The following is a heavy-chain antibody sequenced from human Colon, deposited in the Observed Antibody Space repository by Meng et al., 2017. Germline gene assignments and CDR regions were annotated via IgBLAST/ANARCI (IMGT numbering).Heavy chain of an antibody. CDR2: KYYRSKWYN. V-gene: IGHV6-1*01. CDR3: ARESSRQFNY. J-gene: IGHJ4*02. CDR1: GENVSNNSPA. Sequence: QVQLQQSGPGLVQPSDTLSLTCAISGENVSNNSPAWNWIRQSPSRGLEWLGRKYYRSKWYNEYAGSVKSRISITPDTSTNQFSLQLNSVTPDDTAVYYCARESSRQFNYWGQGTLVTVSS.